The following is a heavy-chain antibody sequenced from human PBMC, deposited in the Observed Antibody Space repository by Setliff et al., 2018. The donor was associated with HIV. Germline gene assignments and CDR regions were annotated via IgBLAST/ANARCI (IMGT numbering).Heavy chain of an antibody. CDR3: ARGVGIGGNWFDP. D-gene: IGHD2-15*01. V-gene: IGHV4-38-2*01. CDR1: GYSVSSVYY. J-gene: IGHJ5*02. CDR2: MYYTGTT. Sequence: PSETLSLTCAVSGYSVSSVYYWAWIRQAPGKGLQWIGQMYYTGTTDYNPSLSSRVTISQDKSRNQFSLKPTSVTATDTAIYYCARGVGIGGNWFDPWGQGMMVTVSS.